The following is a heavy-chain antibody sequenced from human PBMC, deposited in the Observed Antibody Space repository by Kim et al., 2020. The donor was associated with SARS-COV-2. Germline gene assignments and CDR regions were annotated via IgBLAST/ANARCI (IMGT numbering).Heavy chain of an antibody. CDR3: ARGGGAY. D-gene: IGHD3-16*01. J-gene: IGHJ4*02. CDR2: IKPDGSDE. Sequence: GGSLRLSCAASGFSFSSFYMHWVRQAPGKGLESVANIKPDGSDEKYVDSVKGRFTISRDNGKNSLSLQMNSLRAEDTAVYYCARGGGAYWGQGTLVTVSS. V-gene: IGHV3-7*01. CDR1: GFSFSSFY.